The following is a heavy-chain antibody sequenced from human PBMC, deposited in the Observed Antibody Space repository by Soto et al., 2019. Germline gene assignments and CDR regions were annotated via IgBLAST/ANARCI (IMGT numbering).Heavy chain of an antibody. CDR2: IYYSGST. Sequence: QVQLQESGPGLVKPSQTLSLTCTVSGGSVSSGGYYWSWIRQHPGKGLEWIGYIYYSGSTYYNPSLKSRVTISVDTSKNQFSLKLSSVTAADTAVYYCARSSTSANYFDYWGQGTLVTVSS. D-gene: IGHD2-2*01. CDR3: ARSSTSANYFDY. J-gene: IGHJ4*02. CDR1: GGSVSSGGYY. V-gene: IGHV4-31*03.